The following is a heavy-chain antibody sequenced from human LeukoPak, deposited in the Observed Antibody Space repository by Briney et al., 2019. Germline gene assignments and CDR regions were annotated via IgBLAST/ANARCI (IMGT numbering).Heavy chain of an antibody. J-gene: IGHJ4*02. Sequence: ASVKVSCKASGYTFTGYYMHWVRQAPGQGLEWMGWINPNSGGTNYAQKFQGRVTMTRDTSISTAYMKLSSLRSEDTAVYYCARQLYGSGSYSDYWGQGTLVTVSS. D-gene: IGHD3-10*01. CDR1: GYTFTGYY. CDR3: ARQLYGSGSYSDY. V-gene: IGHV1-2*02. CDR2: INPNSGGT.